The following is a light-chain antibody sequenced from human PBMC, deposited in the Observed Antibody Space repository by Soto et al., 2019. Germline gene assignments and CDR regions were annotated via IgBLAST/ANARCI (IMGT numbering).Light chain of an antibody. CDR3: LQSYSTPLT. CDR2: AAS. Sequence: DIQMTQSPSSVSASVGDRVTITCRASQRISSWLAWYQQKPGKAPMLLIYAASSLQSGVPSRFSGSGSGTDFTLTISSLQPEDSAGYYCLQSYSTPLTFGGGTKVDIK. V-gene: IGKV1-12*01. CDR1: QRISSW. J-gene: IGKJ4*01.